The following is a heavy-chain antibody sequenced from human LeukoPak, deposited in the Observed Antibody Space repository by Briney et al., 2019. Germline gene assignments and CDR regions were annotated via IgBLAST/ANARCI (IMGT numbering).Heavy chain of an antibody. CDR1: GFTFSSYS. V-gene: IGHV3-21*04. D-gene: IGHD2-15*01. J-gene: IGHJ4*02. Sequence: GSLRLSCAASGFTFSSYSMNWVRQAPGKGLEWVSSISTSSSYIYYAGSVKGRFTISRDNAKNSLYLQMNSLRAEDTAVYYCAKAGAVVVVAAKYFDYWGQGTLVTVSS. CDR2: ISTSSSYI. CDR3: AKAGAVVVVAAKYFDY.